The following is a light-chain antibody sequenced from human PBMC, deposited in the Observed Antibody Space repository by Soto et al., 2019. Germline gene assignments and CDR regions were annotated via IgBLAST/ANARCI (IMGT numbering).Light chain of an antibody. CDR3: QQRSNWPPIT. V-gene: IGKV3-11*01. CDR2: DAS. CDR1: QSVRSY. Sequence: EIVLTQSPATLSLSPGERATLSCRASQSVRSYLAWYQQKPAQAPRLLIYDASNRATGIPARLRGSGSGTDFPPTISTLVPEDFAVYYCQQRSNWPPITFGQGTRLEIK. J-gene: IGKJ5*01.